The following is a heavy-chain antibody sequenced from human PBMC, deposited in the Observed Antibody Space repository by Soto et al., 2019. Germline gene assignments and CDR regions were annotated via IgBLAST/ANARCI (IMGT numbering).Heavy chain of an antibody. J-gene: IGHJ5*02. Sequence: ASVKVSCKASGYTFTSYYMHWVRQAPGQGLEWMGIINPSGGSTSCAQKFQGRVTMTRDTSTSTVYMELSSLRSEDTAVYYCAIEVAAAGFDPWGQGTLVTVSS. D-gene: IGHD6-13*01. V-gene: IGHV1-46*01. CDR2: INPSGGST. CDR3: AIEVAAAGFDP. CDR1: GYTFTSYY.